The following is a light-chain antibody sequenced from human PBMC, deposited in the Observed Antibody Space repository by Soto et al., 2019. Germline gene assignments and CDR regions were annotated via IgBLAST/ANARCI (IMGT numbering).Light chain of an antibody. Sequence: QSVLTQPPSASATPGQRVTISCSGSNSNIGTNTVNWYQQLPGTAPRLLIYTNNQRPSGVPQRFSGYKTGTSASLAIGGLQSEDGADYYCAAWDDSLGAYVFGTGTKVTVL. CDR3: AAWDDSLGAYV. J-gene: IGLJ1*01. V-gene: IGLV1-44*01. CDR2: TNN. CDR1: NSNIGTNT.